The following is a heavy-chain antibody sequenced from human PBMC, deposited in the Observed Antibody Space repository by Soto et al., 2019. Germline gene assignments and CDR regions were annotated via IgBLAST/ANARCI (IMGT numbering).Heavy chain of an antibody. CDR3: ARARIQSPCFDY. D-gene: IGHD5-18*01. CDR1: GGSISSDGYY. V-gene: IGHV4-31*03. J-gene: IGHJ4*02. Sequence: PSETLSLTCTVSGGSISSDGYYWSWIRQHPGKGLEWIGYIYYSGSTYYNPSLKSRVTISVDTSKNQFSLKLSSVTAADTAVYYCARARIQSPCFDYWGQGTLVTVS. CDR2: IYYSGST.